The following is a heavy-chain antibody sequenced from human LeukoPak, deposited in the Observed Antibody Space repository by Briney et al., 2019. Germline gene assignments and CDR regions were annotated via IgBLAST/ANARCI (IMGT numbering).Heavy chain of an antibody. Sequence: PSETLSLTCTVSGGSITSNYWSWIRQPPGKGLEWIGYTYYSGNTNYNPSLKSRVTLSLDTSKNQFSLKLTSVTAADTAVYFCATGGDRRKVGYWGQGTLVTVSS. CDR2: TYYSGNT. CDR1: GGSITSNY. J-gene: IGHJ4*02. D-gene: IGHD2-21*02. CDR3: ATGGDRRKVGY. V-gene: IGHV4-59*08.